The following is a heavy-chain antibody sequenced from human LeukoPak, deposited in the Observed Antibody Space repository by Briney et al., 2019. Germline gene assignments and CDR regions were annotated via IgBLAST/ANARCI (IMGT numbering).Heavy chain of an antibody. J-gene: IGHJ4*02. V-gene: IGHV3-48*03. CDR3: ARLHIVVVTAFDY. Sequence: RGSLRLSCAASGFTFSSYEMNWVRQAPGKGLEWVSYISSSGSTIYYADSVKGRFTISRDNAKNSLYLQMNSLRAEDTAVYYCARLHIVVVTAFDYWGQGTLVTVSS. D-gene: IGHD2-21*02. CDR2: ISSSGSTI. CDR1: GFTFSSYE.